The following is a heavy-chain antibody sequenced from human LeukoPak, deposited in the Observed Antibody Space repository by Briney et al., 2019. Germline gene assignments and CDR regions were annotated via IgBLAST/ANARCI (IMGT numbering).Heavy chain of an antibody. Sequence: ASVKVSCKASGYTFTSYAMHWVRQAPGQRLEWMGWINAGNGNTKYSQKFQGRVTITRDTSASTAYMELSSLRFEDTAVYYCARHPGYCSGGSCYYYYYYGMDVWGKGTTVTVSS. CDR2: INAGNGNT. J-gene: IGHJ6*04. CDR3: ARHPGYCSGGSCYYYYYYGMDV. D-gene: IGHD2-15*01. CDR1: GYTFTSYA. V-gene: IGHV1-3*01.